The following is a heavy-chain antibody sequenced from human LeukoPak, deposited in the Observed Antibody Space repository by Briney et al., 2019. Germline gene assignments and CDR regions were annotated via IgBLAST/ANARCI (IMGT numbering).Heavy chain of an antibody. Sequence: PGGSLRLSWAASGFTFSSYAMHWVCQAPGKGLEWVAVISYDGSNKYYAYSVKCRFTISIDNSKNTMYLQMNSLRAEDTAVYYCERGGGVPAAPDYWGQGTLVTVSS. J-gene: IGHJ4*02. V-gene: IGHV3-30*04. CDR2: ISYDGSNK. CDR1: GFTFSSYA. CDR3: ERGGGVPAAPDY. D-gene: IGHD2-2*01.